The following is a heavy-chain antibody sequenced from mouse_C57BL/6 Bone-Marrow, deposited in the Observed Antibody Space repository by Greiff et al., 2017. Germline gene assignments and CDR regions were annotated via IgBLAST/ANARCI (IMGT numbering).Heavy chain of an antibody. V-gene: IGHV1-26*01. Sequence: VQLQQSGPELVKPGASVKISCKASGYTFTDYYMNWVKQSHGKSLEWIGDINPNNGGTSYNQKFKGKATLTVDKSSSTAYMELRSLTSEDSAVYYCARRDYGSSWVGAMDYWGQGTSVTVSS. J-gene: IGHJ4*01. D-gene: IGHD1-1*01. CDR3: ARRDYGSSWVGAMDY. CDR2: INPNNGGT. CDR1: GYTFTDYY.